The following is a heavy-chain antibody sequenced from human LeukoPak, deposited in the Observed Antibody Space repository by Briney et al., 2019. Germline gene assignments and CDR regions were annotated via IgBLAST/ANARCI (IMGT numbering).Heavy chain of an antibody. D-gene: IGHD3-10*01. CDR3: ARDRIFGSGSYYYGMDV. J-gene: IGHJ6*02. CDR2: IYYSGST. Sequence: SETLPLTCTVSGGSISSYYWSWIRQPPGKGLEWIGYIYYSGSTNYNPSLKSRVTISVDTSKNQFSLKLSSVTAADTAVYYCARDRIFGSGSYYYGMDVWGQGTTVTVSS. CDR1: GGSISSYY. V-gene: IGHV4-59*01.